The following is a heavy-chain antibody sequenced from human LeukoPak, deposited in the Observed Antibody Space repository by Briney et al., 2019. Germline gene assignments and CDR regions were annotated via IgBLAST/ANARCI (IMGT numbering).Heavy chain of an antibody. CDR1: GGSVSGYY. D-gene: IGHD6-13*01. V-gene: IGHV4-59*02. CDR2: IHYSGRT. CDR3: VRDSGYSSSWYLIDDDFDI. J-gene: IGHJ3*02. Sequence: SETLSLTCAVSGGSVSGYYWSWVRQFPGRRLEWIGYIHYSGRTNYNPSLKSRITLSLETSSNQISLELKSVTSADTALYYCVRDSGYSSSWYLIDDDFDIWGQGTMVVVSA.